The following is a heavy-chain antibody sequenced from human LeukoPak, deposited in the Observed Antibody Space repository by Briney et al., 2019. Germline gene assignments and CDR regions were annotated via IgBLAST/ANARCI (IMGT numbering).Heavy chain of an antibody. CDR2: ISISGSSR. J-gene: IGHJ4*02. V-gene: IGHV3-48*04. CDR1: GFSFSTHS. Sequence: PGGSLRLSCAASGFSFSTHSMTWVRLAPGKGLELLSFISISGSSRHYADSVKGRFTISRDNAENSVYLQMNSLRTEDTAVYYCARGGIPHYSDNTGYFFGQFWGQGTRVTVSS. CDR3: ARGGIPHYSDNTGYFFGQF. D-gene: IGHD3-22*01.